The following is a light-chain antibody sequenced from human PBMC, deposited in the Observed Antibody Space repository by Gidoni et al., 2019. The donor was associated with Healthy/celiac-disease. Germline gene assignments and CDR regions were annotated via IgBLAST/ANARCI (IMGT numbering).Light chain of an antibody. Sequence: EIVMTQSPATLSVSPGERATLSCRASQSVSSNLAWYQQKPGQAPRLLIYGASTRATGIPASFSGSGSGTEFTLTISSVQSEDFAVYYCQQYNNWPPVTFGGGTKVEIK. J-gene: IGKJ4*01. CDR2: GAS. CDR3: QQYNNWPPVT. CDR1: QSVSSN. V-gene: IGKV3-15*01.